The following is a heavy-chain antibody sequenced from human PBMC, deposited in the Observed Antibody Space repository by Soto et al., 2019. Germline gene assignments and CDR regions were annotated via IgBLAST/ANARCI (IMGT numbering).Heavy chain of an antibody. CDR1: GGTFSSYA. J-gene: IGHJ6*04. D-gene: IGHD5-12*01. CDR3: AGRGYEQAIPFFRVGYGLDV. CDR2: IIPIFGTA. V-gene: IGHV1-69*06. Sequence: GSSVKVSCKASGGTFSSYAISWVRQAPGQGLEWMGGIIPIFGTANYAQKFQGRVAITADKSTSTAYMELSSLRSEDTAVYYCAGRGYEQAIPFFRVGYGLDVPGKRTTVTVPS.